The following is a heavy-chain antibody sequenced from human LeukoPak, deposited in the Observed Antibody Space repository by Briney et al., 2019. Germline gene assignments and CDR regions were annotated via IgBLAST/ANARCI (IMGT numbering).Heavy chain of an antibody. CDR2: INPNSGGT. CDR1: GYTFTGYY. V-gene: IGHV1-2*02. Sequence: WASVKVSCKASGYTFTGYYMHWVRQAPGQGLEWMGWINPNSGGTNYAQKFQGRVTMTRDTSISTAYMELSRLRSDDTAVYYCATGLTGDPRSAFDIWGQGTMVTVSS. CDR3: ATGLTGDPRSAFDI. D-gene: IGHD7-27*01. J-gene: IGHJ3*02.